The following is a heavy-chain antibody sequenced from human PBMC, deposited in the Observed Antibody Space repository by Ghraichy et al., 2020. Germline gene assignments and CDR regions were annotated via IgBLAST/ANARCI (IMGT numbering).Heavy chain of an antibody. CDR1: GGSFSGYY. CDR2: INHSGST. CDR3: ARGARIDY. V-gene: IGHV4-34*01. J-gene: IGHJ4*02. Sequence: SETLSLTCAVYGGSFSGYYWSWIRQPPGKGLEWIGEINHSGSTNYNPSLKSRVTISVDTSKNQFSLKLSSVTAADTAVYYCARGARIDYWGQGTLVTVSS.